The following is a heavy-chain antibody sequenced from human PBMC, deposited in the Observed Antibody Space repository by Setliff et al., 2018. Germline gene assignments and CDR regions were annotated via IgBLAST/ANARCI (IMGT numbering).Heavy chain of an antibody. V-gene: IGHV1-24*01. D-gene: IGHD3-9*01. CDR3: ATGSPLRYFDWSPGGY. CDR2: LDPEDGET. Sequence: ASVKVSCKVSGYTLTELSMHWVRQAPGKGLEWMGGLDPEDGETIYAQKFQGRVTMTEDTSTDTAYMELSSLRSEDTAVYYCATGSPLRYFDWSPGGYWGQGTLVTVSS. CDR1: GYTLTELS. J-gene: IGHJ4*02.